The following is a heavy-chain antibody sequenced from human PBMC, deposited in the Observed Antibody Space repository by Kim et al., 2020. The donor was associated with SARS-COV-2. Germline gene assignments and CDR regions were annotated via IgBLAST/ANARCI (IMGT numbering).Heavy chain of an antibody. CDR3: AGRWSADRYDMDV. D-gene: IGHD2-15*01. V-gene: IGHV4-59*12. Sequence: YNPSLKRRVTRSVDTTENQFSLKLSSVTAADTAVYYCAGRWSADRYDMDVWGQGTTVTVSS. J-gene: IGHJ6*02.